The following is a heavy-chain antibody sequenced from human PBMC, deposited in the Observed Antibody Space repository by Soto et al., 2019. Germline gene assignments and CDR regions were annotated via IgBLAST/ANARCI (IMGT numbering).Heavy chain of an antibody. V-gene: IGHV5-10-1*01. Sequence: EVQLVQSGAEVKKPGESLRISCKGSGYSFTSYWISWVRQMPGKGLEWMGRIDPSDSYTNYSPSFQGHVTISADKSISTAYLQWSSLKASDTAMYYCARRAYGSGRYYTPYFDYWGQGTLVTVSS. CDR1: GYSFTSYW. D-gene: IGHD3-10*01. CDR3: ARRAYGSGRYYTPYFDY. CDR2: IDPSDSYT. J-gene: IGHJ4*02.